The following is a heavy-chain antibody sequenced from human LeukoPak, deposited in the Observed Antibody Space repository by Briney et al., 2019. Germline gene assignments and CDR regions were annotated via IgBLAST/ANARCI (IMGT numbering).Heavy chain of an antibody. CDR1: GFTFSNFG. CDR2: VQSDGFRT. Sequence: GGSLRLSCATSGFTFSNFGIHWVRQAPGKGLEWVAFVQSDGFRTYHADSVKGRFTISRDNSKNTLYLQMNSLRAEDTALYYCAKAHGEDPRTYDYWGQGTLVTVSS. J-gene: IGHJ4*02. CDR3: AKAHGEDPRTYDY. D-gene: IGHD3-10*01. V-gene: IGHV3-30*02.